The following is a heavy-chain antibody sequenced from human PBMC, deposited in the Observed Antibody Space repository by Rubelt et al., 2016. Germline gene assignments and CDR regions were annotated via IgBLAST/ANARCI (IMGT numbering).Heavy chain of an antibody. CDR2: IYYSGST. V-gene: IGHV4-39*01. D-gene: IGHD2-21*02. J-gene: IGHJ3*02. CDR3: ARMVVVTAIDPRMALGAFDI. Sequence: GDGLEWIGSIYYSGSTYYNPSLKSRVTISVDTSKNQFSLKLSSVTAADTAVYYCARMVVVTAIDPRMALGAFDIWGQGTMVTVSS.